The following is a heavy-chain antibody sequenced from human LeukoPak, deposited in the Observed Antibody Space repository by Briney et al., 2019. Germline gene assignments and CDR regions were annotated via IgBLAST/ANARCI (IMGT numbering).Heavy chain of an antibody. J-gene: IGHJ4*02. CDR3: TTLNGPLFEY. CDR1: GFTFSNYW. CDR2: IHQHGNEK. D-gene: IGHD2-8*01. Sequence: GGSLRLSCAASGFTFSNYWMSWVRQAPGKGLEWVASIHQHGNEKYFVDSVRGRFTISRDNAKNSLYLQMSSLRAEDTAVYYCTTLNGPLFEYWGQGTLVTVSS. V-gene: IGHV3-7*01.